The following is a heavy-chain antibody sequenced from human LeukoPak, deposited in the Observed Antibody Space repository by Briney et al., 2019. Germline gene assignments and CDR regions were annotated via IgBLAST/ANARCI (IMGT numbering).Heavy chain of an antibody. CDR3: STTTRGWYGVGDH. J-gene: IGHJ4*02. V-gene: IGHV4-39*01. Sequence: SETLSLTCTVSGGSISSSSYYWGWIRQPPGKGLEWIGGIYYGGSTYYNPSLKGRLTISADTSKNQFSLKVTSVTAADTAVYYCSTTTRGWYGVGDHWGQGALVTVSS. CDR2: IYYGGST. D-gene: IGHD6-19*01. CDR1: GGSISSSSYY.